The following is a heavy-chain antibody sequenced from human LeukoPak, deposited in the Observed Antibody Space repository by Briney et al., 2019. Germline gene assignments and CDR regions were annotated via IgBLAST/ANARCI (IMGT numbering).Heavy chain of an antibody. V-gene: IGHV4-34*01. CDR1: GGSFSGYY. J-gene: IGHJ4*02. CDR2: INHSGST. Sequence: SETLSLTCAVYGGSFSGYYWSWIRQPPGKGLEWIGEINHSGSTNYSPSLKSRVTISVDTSKNQFSLKLSSVTAADTAVYYCARGTATSLDYWGQGTLVTVSS. D-gene: IGHD6-25*01. CDR3: ARGTATSLDY.